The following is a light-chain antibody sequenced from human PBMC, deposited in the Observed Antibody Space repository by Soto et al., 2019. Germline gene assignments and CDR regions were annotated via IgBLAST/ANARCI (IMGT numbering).Light chain of an antibody. CDR2: GAS. Sequence: IVLTQSPGTLSVSPGERVTLSCRASPSVSSNYLAWYQQRPGQAPRLLIFGASYRATGIPDRFSGSGSGTDFTLTISRLEPEDFAVYYCQQYSSSPPEFTFGPGTKVDSK. CDR3: QQYSSSPPEFT. CDR1: PSVSSNY. V-gene: IGKV3-20*01. J-gene: IGKJ3*01.